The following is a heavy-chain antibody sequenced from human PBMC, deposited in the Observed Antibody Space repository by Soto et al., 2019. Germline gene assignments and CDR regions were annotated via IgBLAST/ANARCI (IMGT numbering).Heavy chain of an antibody. J-gene: IGHJ6*03. Sequence: EVQLLESGGGLVQPGGSLRLSCAASGFTFSSYAMSWVHQAPGKGLEWVSAISGSGGSTYYADSVKGRFTISRDNSKNTLYLQMNSLRAEDTAVYYCAKHVQIFYYYYYMDVWGKGTTVTVSS. D-gene: IGHD3-3*01. V-gene: IGHV3-23*01. CDR2: ISGSGGST. CDR1: GFTFSSYA. CDR3: AKHVQIFYYYYYMDV.